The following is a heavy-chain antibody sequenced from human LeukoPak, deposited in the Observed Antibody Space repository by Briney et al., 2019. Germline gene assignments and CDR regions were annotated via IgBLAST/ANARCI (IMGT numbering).Heavy chain of an antibody. J-gene: IGHJ4*02. CDR3: AKAPAGPYIYFDY. V-gene: IGHV3-23*01. Sequence: GGSLRLSCAASGFTFSSYAMSWVRQAPGKGLEWVSAISGSGGSTYYADSVRGRFTISRDNSKNTLYLQMNSLRAEDTAVYYCAKAPAGPYIYFDYWGQGTLVTVSS. CDR2: ISGSGGST. CDR1: GFTFSSYA. D-gene: IGHD6-19*01.